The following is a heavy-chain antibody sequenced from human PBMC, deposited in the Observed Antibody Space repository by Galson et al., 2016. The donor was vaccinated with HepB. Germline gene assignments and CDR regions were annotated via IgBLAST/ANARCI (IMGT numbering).Heavy chain of an antibody. V-gene: IGHV3-30*18. D-gene: IGHD2-15*01. CDR2: LSYNGLNQ. CDR3: TKQVAEGGLGDT. CDR1: GFVFSNCG. Sequence: SLRLSCAASGFVFSNCGMHWVRQAPGKGLEWVAGLSYNGLNQHYPDSLMGRFTVSRDNSKSIMYLQMDSLRPDDTAVYYCTKQVAEGGLGDTWGQGTVVTVSS. J-gene: IGHJ5*02.